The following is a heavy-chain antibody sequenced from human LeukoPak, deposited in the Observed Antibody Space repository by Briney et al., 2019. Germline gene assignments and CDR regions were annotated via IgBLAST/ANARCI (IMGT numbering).Heavy chain of an antibody. V-gene: IGHV1-8*01. CDR3: ARTTMIVVVVPTGAFDI. Sequence: AASVRVSYKASGYTFTIYDIHWVRQAPGQGREGVGWMNPNNGNTCYAQKFQRRVTMTTNPSISTAYIELSSLRSEDTAVYYCARTTMIVVVVPTGAFDIWGQGTMVTVSS. CDR1: GYTFTIYD. CDR2: MNPNNGNT. J-gene: IGHJ3*02. D-gene: IGHD3-22*01.